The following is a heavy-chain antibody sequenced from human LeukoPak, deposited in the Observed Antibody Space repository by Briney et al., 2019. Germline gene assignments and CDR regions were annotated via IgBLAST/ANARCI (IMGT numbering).Heavy chain of an antibody. CDR1: GYSFTSYR. J-gene: IGHJ5*02. CDR3: ARRGGYCTNGVCYNWFDP. D-gene: IGHD2-8*01. V-gene: IGHV5-51*01. CDR2: IYPGDSDT. Sequence: RGESLKISCKGSGYSFTSYRIGWVRQMPGKGLEWMGIIYPGDSDTRYSPSFQGQVTISADKSISTAYLQWSSLKASDTAMYYCARRGGYCTNGVCYNWFDPWGQGTVVTVSS.